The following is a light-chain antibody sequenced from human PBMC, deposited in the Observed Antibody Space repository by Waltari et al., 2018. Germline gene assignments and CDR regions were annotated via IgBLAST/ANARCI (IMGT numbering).Light chain of an antibody. V-gene: IGLV1-44*01. Sequence: SVVTQPPSASWTPGQKIIIACSGSASNLRIKNHHWYQPFPGRAPKLRIYSNNQRRAGVPDRFVGSRSGTSACLAISGLQSDDEADYYCAVWDESLNEWVFGGGTKVTVL. CDR2: SNN. CDR1: ASNLRIKN. J-gene: IGLJ2*01. CDR3: AVWDESLNEWV.